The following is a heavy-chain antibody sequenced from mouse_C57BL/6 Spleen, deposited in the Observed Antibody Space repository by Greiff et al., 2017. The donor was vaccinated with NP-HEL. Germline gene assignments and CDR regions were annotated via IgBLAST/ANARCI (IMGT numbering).Heavy chain of an antibody. CDR1: GFSLTSYG. Sequence: VQLQQSGPGLVQPSQSLSITCTVSGFSLTSYGVHWVRQSPGKGLEWLGVIWRGGSTDYNAAFMSRLSITKDNSKSQVFFKMNSLQADDTAIYYCAKQIYYGSSAFAYWGQGTLVTVSA. CDR2: IWRGGST. CDR3: AKQIYYGSSAFAY. J-gene: IGHJ3*01. D-gene: IGHD1-1*01. V-gene: IGHV2-5*01.